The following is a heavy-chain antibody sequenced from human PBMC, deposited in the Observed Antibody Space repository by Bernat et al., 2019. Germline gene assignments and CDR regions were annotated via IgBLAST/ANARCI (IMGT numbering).Heavy chain of an antibody. J-gene: IGHJ4*02. CDR3: ARDGIRQYYFHY. D-gene: IGHD1-1*01. Sequence: VQLVESGGGLVKPGGSLRLSCAASVFTLSGYSMNWVRQAPGKGLEWVSYISSISRYTYYADSVKGRFTISGDSAKNSLYLQMNSLRAEDTAVYYCARDGIRQYYFHYWGQGTLVTVSS. CDR1: VFTLSGYS. CDR2: ISSISRYT. V-gene: IGHV3-21*05.